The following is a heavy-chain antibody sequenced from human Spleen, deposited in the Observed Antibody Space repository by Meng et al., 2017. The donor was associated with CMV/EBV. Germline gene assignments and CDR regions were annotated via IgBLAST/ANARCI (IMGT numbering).Heavy chain of an antibody. J-gene: IGHJ4*02. D-gene: IGHD2-21*02. V-gene: IGHV4-34*01. CDR3: ARGGNFYSRFDY. Sequence: SETLSLTCAVYGGSFSGYYWSWIRQPPGKGLEWIGEINHSGSTNYNPSLKSRVTISVHPSKNQFSLNLNSVTAADTAVYYCARGGNFYSRFDYWGPGTLVTVSS. CDR2: INHSGST. CDR1: GGSFSGYY.